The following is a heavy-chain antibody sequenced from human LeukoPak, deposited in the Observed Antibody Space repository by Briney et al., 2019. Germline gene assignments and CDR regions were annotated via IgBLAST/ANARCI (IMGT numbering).Heavy chain of an antibody. CDR1: GGSISYDY. J-gene: IGHJ4*02. D-gene: IGHD3-10*01. Sequence: PSETLSLTCSVSGGSISYDYWSWIRQPPGKGLEWIGYSHDSGESNYNPSLQSRVIISRDTSKNQFSLNLMSVTAADTAVYYCAASSHSGSYRDYWGQGTPVTVSS. CDR3: AASSHSGSYRDY. CDR2: SHDSGES. V-gene: IGHV4-59*08.